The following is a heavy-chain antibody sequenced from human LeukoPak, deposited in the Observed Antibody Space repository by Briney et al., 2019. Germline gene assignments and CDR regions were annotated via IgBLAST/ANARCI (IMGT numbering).Heavy chain of an antibody. J-gene: IGHJ4*02. Sequence: SETLSLACTISGGSNTSYNWSWNWQPQCQGMELNGYISYSGNTNYNPSLKSGVTISVDTSKNQSSLKLSSVTAVDTAVYYCARVTQDYNDSSGYVDYWGQGTLVTVSS. CDR1: GGSNTSYN. CDR2: ISYSGNT. CDR3: ARVTQDYNDSSGYVDY. D-gene: IGHD3-22*01. V-gene: IGHV4-59*08.